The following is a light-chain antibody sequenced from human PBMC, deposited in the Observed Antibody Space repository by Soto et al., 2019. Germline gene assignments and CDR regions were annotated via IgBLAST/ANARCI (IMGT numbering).Light chain of an antibody. J-gene: IGLJ1*01. CDR1: SSNIGGNT. V-gene: IGLV1-44*01. CDR2: TNN. Sequence: QPVLTRPPSASGTPGQRVTISCSGSSSNIGGNTVSWYQQFPGTAPKLLIYTNNQRPSGVPDRFSGSKSDTSASLAISALQSEDEAHYYCAAWDDSLNGHVFGTGTKLTVL. CDR3: AAWDDSLNGHV.